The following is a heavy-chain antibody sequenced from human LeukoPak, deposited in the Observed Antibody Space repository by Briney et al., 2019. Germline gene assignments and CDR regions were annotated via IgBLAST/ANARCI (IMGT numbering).Heavy chain of an antibody. CDR2: INPSGGST. V-gene: IGHV1-46*01. CDR1: GYTFTSYY. CDR3: ATVGYYMDV. Sequence: ASVNVSCKASGYTFTSYYMHWVRQAPGQGLEWMGIINPSGGSTSYAQKFQGRVTMTEDTSTDTAYMELSSLRSEDTAVYYCATVGYYMDVWGKGTTVSVSS. J-gene: IGHJ6*03.